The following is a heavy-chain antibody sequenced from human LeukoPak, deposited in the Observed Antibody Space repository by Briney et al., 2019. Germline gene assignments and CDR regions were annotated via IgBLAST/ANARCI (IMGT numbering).Heavy chain of an antibody. D-gene: IGHD3/OR15-3a*01. Sequence: PGGSLRFSCAASEFIFSDYYMSWIRQTPEKGLEWLSYISSSSGYKNYADSLKGRFTISRDNAKNSVYLQMNSLSAEDTAVYYCARQGLYDSSDFWTFQHWGQGTLVTVSS. V-gene: IGHV3-11*06. CDR3: ARQGLYDSSDFWTFQH. CDR2: ISSSSGYK. CDR1: EFIFSDYY. J-gene: IGHJ1*01.